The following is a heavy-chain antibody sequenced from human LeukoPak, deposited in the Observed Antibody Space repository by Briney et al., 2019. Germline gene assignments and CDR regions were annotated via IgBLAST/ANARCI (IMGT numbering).Heavy chain of an antibody. Sequence: PSETLSLTCTVSGGSISSYYWSWIRQPPGKGLEWIGYIYYSGSTNYNPSLKSRVTISVDTSKNQFSLKLSSVTAADTAVYYCARLEGIREQTRGEPGGPDYYGSESYAFDYWGQGTLVTVSS. V-gene: IGHV4-59*08. CDR2: IYYSGST. CDR3: ARLEGIREQTRGEPGGPDYYGSESYAFDY. D-gene: IGHD3-10*01. CDR1: GGSISSYY. J-gene: IGHJ4*02.